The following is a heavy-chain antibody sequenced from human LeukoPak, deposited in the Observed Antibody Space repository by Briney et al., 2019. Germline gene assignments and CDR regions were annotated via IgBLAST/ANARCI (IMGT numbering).Heavy chain of an antibody. V-gene: IGHV3-33*01. Sequence: GGSLRLSCAASGFTFSNYGMNWVRQAPGKGLEWVAVIWYDGSNKYYVDSVKGRFTISRDNSKNTLYLQMNSLRAEDTGVYYCARVRSFGSSYNSDYWGQGTLVTVSS. D-gene: IGHD6-6*01. CDR1: GFTFSNYG. J-gene: IGHJ4*02. CDR2: IWYDGSNK. CDR3: ARVRSFGSSYNSDY.